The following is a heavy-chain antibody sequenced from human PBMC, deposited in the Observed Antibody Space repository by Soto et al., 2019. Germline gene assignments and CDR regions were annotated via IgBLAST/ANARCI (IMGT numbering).Heavy chain of an antibody. J-gene: IGHJ4*02. CDR2: FDPEDGET. V-gene: IGHV1-24*01. CDR1: GYTLTELS. CDR3: ATGVQSYDILTFDY. Sequence: ASVKVSCKVSGYTLTELSMHWVRQAPGKGLEWMGGFDPEDGETIYAQKFQGRVTMTEDTSTDTAYMELSSLRSEDTAVYYCATGVQSYDILTFDYWGQGTLVTVSS. D-gene: IGHD3-9*01.